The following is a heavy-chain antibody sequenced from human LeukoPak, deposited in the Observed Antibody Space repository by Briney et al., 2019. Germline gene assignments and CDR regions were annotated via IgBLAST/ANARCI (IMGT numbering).Heavy chain of an antibody. CDR1: GYTFTGYY. CDR2: INPNSGGT. Sequence: ASVKVSCKASGYTFTGYYIHWVRQAPGQGLEWMGWINPNSGGTNYAQKFQGRVTMTRDTSISTAYMELSRLRSDDTAVYYCARGHDSSGYIPDYWGQGTLVSASS. V-gene: IGHV1-2*02. D-gene: IGHD3-22*01. J-gene: IGHJ4*02. CDR3: ARGHDSSGYIPDY.